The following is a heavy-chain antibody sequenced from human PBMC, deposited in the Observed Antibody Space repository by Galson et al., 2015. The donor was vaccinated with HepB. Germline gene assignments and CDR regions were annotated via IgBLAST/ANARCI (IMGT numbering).Heavy chain of an antibody. CDR3: ARDGVVVVPAAIRGPWFDS. Sequence: SVKVSCKASGYAFTGYYMHWVRQAPGQGLEWMGWINPNSGGTNYAQKFQGRVTLTRDTSISTAYMELSRLRSDDTAVYYCARDGVVVVPAAIRGPWFDSWGQGTLVTVSS. D-gene: IGHD2-2*02. CDR2: INPNSGGT. J-gene: IGHJ5*01. CDR1: GYAFTGYY. V-gene: IGHV1-2*02.